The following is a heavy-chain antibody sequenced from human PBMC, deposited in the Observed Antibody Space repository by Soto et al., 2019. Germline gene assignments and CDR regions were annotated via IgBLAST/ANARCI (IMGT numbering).Heavy chain of an antibody. CDR2: IYYSGST. D-gene: IGHD6-19*01. CDR3: ARSERSIAVANYYYYYGMDV. J-gene: IGHJ6*02. CDR1: GGSISSYY. V-gene: IGHV4-59*01. Sequence: KASETLSLTCTVSGGSISSYYWSWIRQPPGKGLEWIGYIYYSGSTNYNPSLKSRVTISVDTSKNQFSLKLSSVTAADTAVYYCARSERSIAVANYYYYYGMDVWGQGTTVTVSS.